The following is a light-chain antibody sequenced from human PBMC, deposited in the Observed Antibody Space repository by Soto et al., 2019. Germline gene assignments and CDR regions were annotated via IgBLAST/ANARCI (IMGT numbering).Light chain of an antibody. V-gene: IGKV3-15*01. Sequence: EIVMTQSPATLSVSPGERATLSCRASQSVSSNLAWYQQKPGQAPRLLIYGAATRATGIPARFSGSGSGTEVTLTSSSLQCEDFGVYYCQQYNNWPPITFGQGTRLEIK. CDR1: QSVSSN. J-gene: IGKJ5*01. CDR2: GAA. CDR3: QQYNNWPPIT.